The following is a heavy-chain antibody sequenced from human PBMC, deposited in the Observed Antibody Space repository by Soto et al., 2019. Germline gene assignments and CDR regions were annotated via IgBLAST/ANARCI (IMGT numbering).Heavy chain of an antibody. V-gene: IGHV3-9*01. J-gene: IGHJ6*03. CDR2: ISWNSGSI. D-gene: IGHD3-10*01. Sequence: GGSLRLSCAASGFTFDDYAMHWVRQAPWKGLEWVSGISWNSGSIGYADSVKGRFTISRDNAKNSLYLQMNSLRAEDTALYYCAKDMHGDYYGSGSPIPPYTRYYYYYMDVWGKGTTVTVAS. CDR1: GFTFDDYA. CDR3: AKDMHGDYYGSGSPIPPYTRYYYYYMDV.